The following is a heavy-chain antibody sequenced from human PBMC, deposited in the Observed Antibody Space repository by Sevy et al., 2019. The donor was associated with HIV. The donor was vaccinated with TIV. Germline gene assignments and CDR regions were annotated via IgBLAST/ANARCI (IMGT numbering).Heavy chain of an antibody. CDR3: ARDRWATDH. Sequence: ASVKVSCKTSGYTFTSFGMTWVRQAPGQGLEWMGWISAYNGNTDYAEKLQGRVTMTTDTSTSTAYMELSSLTSDDTAVYFCARDRWATDHWGQGTLVTVSS. CDR2: ISAYNGNT. CDR1: GYTFTSFG. V-gene: IGHV1-18*01. J-gene: IGHJ4*02. D-gene: IGHD6-13*01.